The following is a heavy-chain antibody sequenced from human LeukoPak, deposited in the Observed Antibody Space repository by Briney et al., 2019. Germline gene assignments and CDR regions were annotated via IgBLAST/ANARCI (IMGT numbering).Heavy chain of an antibody. J-gene: IGHJ4*02. Sequence: GGSLRLSCAASGFTFSSYWMHWVRQAPGKGLEWVANIKLDGTEKYYVDSVKGRFTISRDNAKSSLYLQMNSLRAEDTAVYYCASDRFYFGVWGQGTLVTVSS. V-gene: IGHV3-7*05. CDR3: ASDRFYFGV. D-gene: IGHD3-16*01. CDR2: IKLDGTEK. CDR1: GFTFSSYW.